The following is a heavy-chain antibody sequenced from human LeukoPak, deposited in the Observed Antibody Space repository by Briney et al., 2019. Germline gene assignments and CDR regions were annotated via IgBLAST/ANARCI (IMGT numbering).Heavy chain of an antibody. CDR2: ISGSGGST. CDR1: GFTFSSYA. Sequence: PGGSLRLSCAASGFTFSSYAMSWVRQAPGKGLEWVSAISGSGGSTYYADSVKGRFTISRDNSKNTLYLQMNSLRAEDTAVYYCAKDPSWICSSNSCYYDYWGQGTLVTVSS. CDR3: AKDPSWICSSNSCYYDY. J-gene: IGHJ4*02. D-gene: IGHD2-2*01. V-gene: IGHV3-23*01.